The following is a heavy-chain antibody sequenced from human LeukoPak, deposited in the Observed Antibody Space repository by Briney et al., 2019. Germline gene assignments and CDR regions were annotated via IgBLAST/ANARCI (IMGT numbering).Heavy chain of an antibody. CDR3: AKHAWGGGIYSYYHYMDV. J-gene: IGHJ6*03. CDR2: ISVRGDTT. D-gene: IGHD3-16*01. Sequence: GSLRLSCAASGFTFGTYAMTWVRQAPGKGLEWVSGISVRGDTTYYAGSVKGRFTVSRDSSKNTLHLQMNSLRVDDTAVYYCAKHAWGGGIYSYYHYMDVWGKGTTVTVSS. V-gene: IGHV3-23*01. CDR1: GFTFGTYA.